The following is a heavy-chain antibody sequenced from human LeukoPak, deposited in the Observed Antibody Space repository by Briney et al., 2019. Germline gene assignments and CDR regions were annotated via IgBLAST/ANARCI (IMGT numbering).Heavy chain of an antibody. V-gene: IGHV1-2*02. Sequence: ASVKVSCKASGYTFTGYYMHWVRQAPGQGLEWMGWINPNSGGANYAQKFQGRVTMTRDTSISTAYMELSRLRSDDTAVYYCARDDRAGYCSSTSCPVGWFDPWGQGTLVTVSS. D-gene: IGHD2-2*01. J-gene: IGHJ5*02. CDR1: GYTFTGYY. CDR3: ARDDRAGYCSSTSCPVGWFDP. CDR2: INPNSGGA.